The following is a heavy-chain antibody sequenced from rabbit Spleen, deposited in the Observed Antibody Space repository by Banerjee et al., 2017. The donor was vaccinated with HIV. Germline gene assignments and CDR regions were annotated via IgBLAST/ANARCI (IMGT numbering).Heavy chain of an antibody. CDR3: ARNYVNAFDP. V-gene: IGHV1S29*01. D-gene: IGHD1-1*01. CDR1: GFSLSSNE. J-gene: IGHJ2*01. Sequence: QQQLKETGGGLVQPGGSLTLSCKASGFSLSSNELNWVRQAPGKGLEYIGWISTFGSAYYANWVNGRFTISSDNAQNTVGLQLNSLTAADTATYFCARNYVNAFDPWGPGTLVTVS. CDR2: ISTFGSA.